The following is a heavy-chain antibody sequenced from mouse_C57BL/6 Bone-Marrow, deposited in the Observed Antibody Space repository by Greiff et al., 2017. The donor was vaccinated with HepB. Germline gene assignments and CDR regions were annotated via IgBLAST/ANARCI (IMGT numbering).Heavy chain of an antibody. Sequence: EVQLQESGPELVKPGASVKISCKASGYSFTDYNMNWVKQSNGKSLEWIGVINPNYGTTSYNQKFKGKATLTVDQSSSTAYMQLNSLTSEDSAVYYCARRDYYGSTLYAMDYWGQGTSVTVSS. CDR2: INPNYGTT. D-gene: IGHD1-1*01. V-gene: IGHV1-39*01. CDR3: ARRDYYGSTLYAMDY. J-gene: IGHJ4*01. CDR1: GYSFTDYN.